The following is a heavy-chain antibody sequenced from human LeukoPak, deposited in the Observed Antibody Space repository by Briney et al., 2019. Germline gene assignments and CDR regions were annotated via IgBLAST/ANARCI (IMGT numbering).Heavy chain of an antibody. D-gene: IGHD5-24*01. Sequence: ASVKVSCKVSGYTLTELSMHWVRQAPGQRLEWMGIIKPSGGDTSYAQTFQGRVFMTRDTSTSTVYMELSSLKSEDTAVYYCARVRDGYNDAYDIWGQGTMVTVSS. V-gene: IGHV1-46*01. J-gene: IGHJ3*02. CDR1: GYTLTELS. CDR3: ARVRDGYNDAYDI. CDR2: IKPSGGDT.